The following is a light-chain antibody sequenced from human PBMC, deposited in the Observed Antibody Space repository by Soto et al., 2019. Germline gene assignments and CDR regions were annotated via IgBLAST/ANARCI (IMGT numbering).Light chain of an antibody. J-gene: IGLJ3*02. CDR3: SSYTSSNFWV. CDR1: SSDVGDYDY. Sequence: QSALTQPASVSASPGQSITISCTGTSSDVGDYDYVSWYQQHPGKAPKLMIYEVTNRPSGVSNRFSGSKSGNTASLTISGLQAEDEADYYCSSYTSSNFWVFGEGTKVTVL. CDR2: EVT. V-gene: IGLV2-14*01.